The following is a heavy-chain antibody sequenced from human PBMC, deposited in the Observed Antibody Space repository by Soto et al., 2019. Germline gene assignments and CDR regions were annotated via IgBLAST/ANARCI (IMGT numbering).Heavy chain of an antibody. J-gene: IGHJ6*02. Sequence: QVQLVQSGAEVKKPGASVKVSCKASGYTFTSYGISWVRQAPGQGLEWMGWISAYNGNTNYAQKLQGRVTMTTDTSTSQADMELRCLRSDDTAVYYCASGDIVVVVPAAGKGYYYYGMDVWGQGTTVTVSS. CDR2: ISAYNGNT. CDR1: GYTFTSYG. CDR3: ASGDIVVVVPAAGKGYYYYGMDV. V-gene: IGHV1-18*04. D-gene: IGHD2-2*01.